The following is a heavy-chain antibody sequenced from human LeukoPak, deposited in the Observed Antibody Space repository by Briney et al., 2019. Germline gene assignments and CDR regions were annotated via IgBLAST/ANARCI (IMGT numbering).Heavy chain of an antibody. D-gene: IGHD6-19*01. J-gene: IGHJ5*01. CDR3: AKPISGGLAVTADWFHP. CDR1: GFAFSVYA. Sequence: GGSLRLSCTASGFAFSVYAMSWLRQPPGKGLEWVSTINANSGTTSYAASVRGRFTISRDNSRNTLYLQLNTLRADDTATYYCAKPISGGLAVTADWFHPWGQGTLVVVSS. V-gene: IGHV3-23*01. CDR2: INANSGTT.